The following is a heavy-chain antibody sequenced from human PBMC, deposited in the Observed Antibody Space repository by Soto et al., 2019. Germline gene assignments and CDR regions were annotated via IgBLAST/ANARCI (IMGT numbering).Heavy chain of an antibody. CDR2: IYYSVST. J-gene: IGHJ6*01. CDR1: GGSISSYY. CDR3: ARQSPSMYVIWTGTTLDPYYGMED. V-gene: IGHV4-59*08. Sequence: PSETLSPTCSVSGGSISSYYSSWIRQPPGKGLEWIGYIYYSVSTNYNPSPKSRVTISVDTPKKQFSLNLSSVTAPDTAVYYCARQSPSMYVIWTGTTLDPYYGMEDWGQGTTVTVSS. D-gene: IGHD3-9*01.